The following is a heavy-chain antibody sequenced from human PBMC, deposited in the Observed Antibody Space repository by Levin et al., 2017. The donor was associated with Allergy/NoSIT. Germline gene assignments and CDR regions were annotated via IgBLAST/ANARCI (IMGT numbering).Heavy chain of an antibody. V-gene: IGHV1-69*13. Sequence: EASVKVSCKASGGTISTYTFAWVRQAPGQGLEWMGGITPLFGTTNYAQKFQGRVTITADESTSTAYMELNSLTSEDTAMYYCAREGNRGSYFYWGQGTLVTVSS. CDR1: GGTISTYT. D-gene: IGHD1-26*01. CDR3: AREGNRGSYFY. J-gene: IGHJ4*02. CDR2: ITPLFGTT.